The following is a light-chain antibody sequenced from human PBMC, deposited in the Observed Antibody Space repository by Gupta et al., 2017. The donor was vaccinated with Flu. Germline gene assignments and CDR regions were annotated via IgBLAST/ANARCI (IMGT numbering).Light chain of an antibody. Sequence: DIQMTQSPSSLSAFVGDTVTITCRASQDINNWLAWYQQRPEEAPKSLIFVASKLQSGVPSRFSGTGSGTHFTLTISSLQPEDFATYYWQQYDSDPVTFGGGTKVEIK. V-gene: IGKV1D-16*01. CDR1: QDINNW. CDR2: VAS. J-gene: IGKJ4*01. CDR3: QQYDSDPVT.